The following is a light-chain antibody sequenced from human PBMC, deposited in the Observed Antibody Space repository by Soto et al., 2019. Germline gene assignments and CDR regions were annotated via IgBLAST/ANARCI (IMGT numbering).Light chain of an antibody. CDR1: SSNIGSNT. CDR2: SNN. J-gene: IGLJ1*01. CDR3: AAWDDSLNGYV. V-gene: IGLV1-44*01. Sequence: QSVLTQPLSASGTPGQRVTISCSGSSSNIGSNTVKWYQQLPGTAPKLLIYSNNQRPSGVPDRFSDSKSGTSASLAISGLQSEDEAAYYCAAWDDSLNGYVFGTGTKVTVL.